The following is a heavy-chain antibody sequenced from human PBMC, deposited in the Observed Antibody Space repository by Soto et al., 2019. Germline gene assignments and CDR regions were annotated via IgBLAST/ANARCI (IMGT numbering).Heavy chain of an antibody. J-gene: IGHJ4*02. CDR1: GYSFTAYH. CDR2: INPNDGGT. Sequence: ASVKVSCKASGYSFTAYHMHWLRQAPGQGPEWMGWINPNDGGTNYAQNFQGRVSMTRDTSSSTGYMELTGLRSDDTAAYYCARDTVDGTDFWGQGTLVTVSS. V-gene: IGHV1-2*02. D-gene: IGHD6-19*01. CDR3: ARDTVDGTDF.